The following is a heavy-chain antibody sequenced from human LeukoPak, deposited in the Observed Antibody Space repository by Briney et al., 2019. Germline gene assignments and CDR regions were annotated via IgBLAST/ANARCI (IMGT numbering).Heavy chain of an antibody. D-gene: IGHD2/OR15-2a*01. J-gene: IGHJ4*02. V-gene: IGHV4-59*08. CDR3: AGHHPRNTVDF. CDR1: GGSINNYY. Sequence: PSETLSLTCTVSGGSINNYYWSWIRQPPGKGLEWIAYISDIGSINYNPSLKSRVTISLDTSKNQFSLKLSSVTAADTAAYYCAGHHPRNTVDFWGQGTLVTVSS. CDR2: ISDIGSI.